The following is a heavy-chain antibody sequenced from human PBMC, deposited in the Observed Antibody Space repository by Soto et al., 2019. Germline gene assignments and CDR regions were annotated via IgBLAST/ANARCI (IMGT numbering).Heavy chain of an antibody. CDR1: GDSVSSNSAA. D-gene: IGHD6-19*01. V-gene: IGHV6-1*01. CDR3: ARSYSSGWYGGYYFDY. J-gene: IGHJ4*02. CDR2: TYYRSKWYN. Sequence: SQTLSLTCAISGDSVSSNSAAWNWIRQSPSRGLEWLGRTYYRSKWYNDYAVSVKSRITINPDTSKNQFSLQLNSVTPEDTAVYYCARSYSSGWYGGYYFDYWGQGTLVTAPQ.